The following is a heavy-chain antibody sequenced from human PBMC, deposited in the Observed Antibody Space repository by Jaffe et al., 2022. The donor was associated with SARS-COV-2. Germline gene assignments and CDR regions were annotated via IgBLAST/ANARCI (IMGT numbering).Heavy chain of an antibody. Sequence: QVQLVESGGGLVKPGGSLRLSCAASGFTFSDYYMSWIRQAPGKGLEWVSYISTSGRFTNYADSVKGRFTFSRDNAKNSLYLQMNNLRAEDTAVYYCARLSSRDPFYYASGSGDWFDPWGQGTLVTVSS. V-gene: IGHV3-11*06. D-gene: IGHD3-10*01. CDR2: ISTSGRFT. J-gene: IGHJ5*02. CDR1: GFTFSDYY. CDR3: ARLSSRDPFYYASGSGDWFDP.